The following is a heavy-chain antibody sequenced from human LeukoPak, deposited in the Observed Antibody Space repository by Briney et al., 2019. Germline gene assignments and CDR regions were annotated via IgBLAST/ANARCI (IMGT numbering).Heavy chain of an antibody. D-gene: IGHD2-2*01. J-gene: IGHJ6*03. CDR2: IYTSGST. CDR3: ARERYCSSTSCYPGVGYYMDV. V-gene: IGHV4-4*07. CDR1: GGSISSYY. Sequence: PSETLSLTCTVSGGSISSYYWSWIRQPAGKGLEWIGRIYTSGSTNYNPSLKSRVTMSVDTSKNPFSLKLSSVTAADTAVYYCARERYCSSTSCYPGVGYYMDVWGKGTTVTVSS.